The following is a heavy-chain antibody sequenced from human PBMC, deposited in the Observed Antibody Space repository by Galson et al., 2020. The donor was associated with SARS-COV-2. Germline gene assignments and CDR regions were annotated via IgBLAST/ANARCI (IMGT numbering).Heavy chain of an antibody. D-gene: IGHD4-17*01. V-gene: IGHV1-18*01. J-gene: IGHJ4*02. CDR1: GYTFTSYG. Sequence: ASVKVSCKASGYTFTSYGISWVRQAPGQGLEWMGWTSAYNGNANYAQKLQGRVTMTTDTSTSTAYMELRSLRSDDTAVYYCALTTVTYEDFDYWGQGTLVTVSS. CDR2: TSAYNGNA. CDR3: ALTTVTYEDFDY.